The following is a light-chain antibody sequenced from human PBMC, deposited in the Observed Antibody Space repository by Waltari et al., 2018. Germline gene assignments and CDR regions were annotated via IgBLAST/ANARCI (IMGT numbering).Light chain of an antibody. CDR1: RRGGWY. CDR2: DAS. J-gene: IGKJ1*01. V-gene: IGKV3-20*01. Sequence: CMASRRGGWYLAWYRQKPGQAPRHLIYDASTSATGIPDRFSGSGSGTDFSLTISRLESEDFAVYYCQKYVNLPATFGQGTKVEIK. CDR3: QKYVNLPAT.